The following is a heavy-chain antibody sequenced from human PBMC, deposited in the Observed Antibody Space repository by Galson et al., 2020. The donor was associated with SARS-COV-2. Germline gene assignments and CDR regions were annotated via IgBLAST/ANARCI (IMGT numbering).Heavy chain of an antibody. J-gene: IGHJ6*02. CDR1: GFTFSSYA. D-gene: IGHD6-13*01. V-gene: IGHV3-33*01. CDR3: ASTVAIAAAGYGMDV. CDR2: IWYDGSNK. Sequence: PLSISCAAPGFTFSSYATHWVRKAPGKGLEWVAVIWYDGSNKYYADSVKGRFTISRDNSKTTLYLHMNSLRAEDTAVYYCASTVAIAAAGYGMDVWGQGTTVTVSS.